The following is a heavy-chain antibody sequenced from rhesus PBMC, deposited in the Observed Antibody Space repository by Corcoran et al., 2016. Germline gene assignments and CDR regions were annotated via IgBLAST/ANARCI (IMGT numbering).Heavy chain of an antibody. Sequence: VQLQESGPGVVKPSETLSLTCAVSGGSISDSYRWSWIRQPPGKGLEWIGYIYGSSTSTNYNPSLKIRVTISRDTSKNHFSLKLSSVTAADTAVYFCARDLPDYYDSVSLLVPLVGLDFWGQGLRFFVSS. J-gene: IGHJ3*01. V-gene: IGHV4S10*01. CDR3: ARDLPDYYDSVSLLVPLVGLDF. D-gene: IGHD3-28*01. CDR1: GGSISDSYR. CDR2: IYGSSTST.